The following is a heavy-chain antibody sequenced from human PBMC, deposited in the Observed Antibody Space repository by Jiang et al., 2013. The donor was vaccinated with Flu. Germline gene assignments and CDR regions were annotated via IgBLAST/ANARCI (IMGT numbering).Heavy chain of an antibody. J-gene: IGHJ4*02. V-gene: IGHV3-30*18. CDR2: ISYDGSNK. Sequence: QLLESGGGVVQPGRSLRPSCAASGFTFSSYGMHWVRQAPGKGLEWVAVISYDGSNKYYADSVKGRFTISRDNSKNTLYLQMNSLRAEDTAVYYCAKDPSSGWYLDIDYWGQGTLVTVSS. CDR1: GFTFSSYG. D-gene: IGHD6-19*01. CDR3: AKDPSSGWYLDIDY.